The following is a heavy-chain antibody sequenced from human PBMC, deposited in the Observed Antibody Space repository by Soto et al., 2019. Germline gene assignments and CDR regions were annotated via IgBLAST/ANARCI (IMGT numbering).Heavy chain of an antibody. CDR1: GFTFSSYA. J-gene: IGHJ4*02. CDR3: ARRDGYYFDY. CDR2: ISATGGST. D-gene: IGHD5-12*01. Sequence: XGSLILSCVVSGFTFSSYAMTWVRQAPGKGLEWVSGISATGGSTNYADSVKGRFTVSRDNSKNTLFLQVNSLRAEDTAVYYCARRDGYYFDYWGQGSLVTVSS. V-gene: IGHV3-23*01.